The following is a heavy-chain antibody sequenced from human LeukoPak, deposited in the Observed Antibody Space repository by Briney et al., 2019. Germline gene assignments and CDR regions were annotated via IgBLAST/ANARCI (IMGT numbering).Heavy chain of an antibody. CDR1: GFTFSSYG. J-gene: IGHJ4*02. CDR2: IRYDGSNK. Sequence: PGGSLRLSCAASGFTFSSYGMHWVRQAPGKGLEWVAFIRYDGSNKYYADSVKGRFTISRDNFKNTLYLQMNSLRAEDTAVYYCAKGRLRFLEWLFVYWGQGTLVTVSS. CDR3: AKGRLRFLEWLFVY. V-gene: IGHV3-30*02. D-gene: IGHD3-3*01.